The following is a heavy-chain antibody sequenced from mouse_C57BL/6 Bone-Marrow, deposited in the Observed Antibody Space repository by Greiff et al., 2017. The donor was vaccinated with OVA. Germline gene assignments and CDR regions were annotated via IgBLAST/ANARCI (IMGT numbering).Heavy chain of an antibody. J-gene: IGHJ1*03. CDR1: GYAFSSSW. CDR3: ARGTTVVPWYFDV. V-gene: IGHV1-82*01. Sequence: VKLVESGPELVKPGASVKISCKASGYAFSSSWMNWVKQRPGKGLEWIGRIYPGDGDTNYNGKFKGKATLTADKSSSTAYMQLSSLTSEDSAVYFCARGTTVVPWYFDVWGTGTTVTVSS. CDR2: IYPGDGDT. D-gene: IGHD1-1*01.